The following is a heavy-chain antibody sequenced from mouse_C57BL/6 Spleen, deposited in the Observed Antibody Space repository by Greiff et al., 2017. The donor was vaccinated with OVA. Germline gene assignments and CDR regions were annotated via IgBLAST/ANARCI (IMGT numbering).Heavy chain of an antibody. CDR2: IDPEDGDT. J-gene: IGHJ4*01. D-gene: IGHD1-1*01. CDR1: GFNIKDYY. Sequence: EVQLQQSGAELVRPGASVKLSCTASGFNIKDYYLHWVKQRPEQGLVWIGRIDPEDGDTEYAPKFQGQATMTADTSSNTAYLQLSSLTSEDTAVYYCTTDYYGSSYYAMDYWGQGTSVTVSS. CDR3: TTDYYGSSYYAMDY. V-gene: IGHV14-1*01.